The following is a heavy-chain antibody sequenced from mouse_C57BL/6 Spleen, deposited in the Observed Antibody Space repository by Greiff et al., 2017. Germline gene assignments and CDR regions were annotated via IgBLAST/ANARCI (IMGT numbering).Heavy chain of an antibody. CDR2: IRNKANGYTT. D-gene: IGHD1-1*01. CDR1: GFTFTDYY. V-gene: IGHV7-3*01. Sequence: EVTLVESGGGLVQPGGSLSLSCAASGFTFTDYYMSWVRQPPGKALEWLGFIRNKANGYTTEYSASVQGRFTISRDNSQSILYLQMNALGAEDSATYYFARSPYGSIFDYWGQGTSLTVSS. J-gene: IGHJ2*02. CDR3: ARSPYGSIFDY.